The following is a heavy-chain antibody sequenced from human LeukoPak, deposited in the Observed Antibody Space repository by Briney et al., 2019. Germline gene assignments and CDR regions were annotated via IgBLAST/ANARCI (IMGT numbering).Heavy chain of an antibody. CDR2: IYYSGST. CDR3: ARDPRNGIAAAGYGMDV. V-gene: IGHV4-39*07. CDR1: GGSISSSSYY. Sequence: SETLSLTCTVSGGSISSSSYYWGWIRQPPGKGLEWIGSIYYSGSTYYNPSLKSRVTISVDTSKNQFSLKLSSVTAADTAVYYCARDPRNGIAAAGYGMDVWGQGTTVTVSS. J-gene: IGHJ6*02. D-gene: IGHD6-13*01.